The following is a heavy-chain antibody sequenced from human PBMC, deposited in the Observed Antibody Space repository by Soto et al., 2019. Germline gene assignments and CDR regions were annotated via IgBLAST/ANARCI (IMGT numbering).Heavy chain of an antibody. CDR3: ARDGYGSGNYPDS. Sequence: EVQLVESGGGLVQPGGSLRLSCAASGFTFSSYWMSWVRQAPGKGLEWVANIKQDGSEKYYADSVKGRLTISRDNSKNTVYLQMNSLRAEDTAVYYCARDGYGSGNYPDSWGQGTLLIVSS. CDR1: GFTFSSYW. V-gene: IGHV3-7*01. J-gene: IGHJ4*02. D-gene: IGHD3-10*01. CDR2: IKQDGSEK.